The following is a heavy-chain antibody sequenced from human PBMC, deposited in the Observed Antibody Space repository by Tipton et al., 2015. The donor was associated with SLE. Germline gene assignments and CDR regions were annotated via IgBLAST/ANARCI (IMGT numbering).Heavy chain of an antibody. J-gene: IGHJ4*02. CDR1: GDSLKSGGYS. D-gene: IGHD5-24*01. CDR3: ARGDGYYYYFEY. CDR2: IYHTGST. V-gene: IGHV4-30-2*01. Sequence: TLSLTCAVTGDSLKSGGYSWSWIRQPPGKDLEWIGYIYHTGSTHYSPSLESRVTMSVDMSKNQFSLQLTSVTPADTAIYYCARGDGYYYYFEYWGQGTPVTVSS.